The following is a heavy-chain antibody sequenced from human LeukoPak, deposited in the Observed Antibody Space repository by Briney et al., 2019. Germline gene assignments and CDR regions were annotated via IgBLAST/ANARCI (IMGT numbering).Heavy chain of an antibody. D-gene: IGHD5-24*01. Sequence: ASVKVSCKASGYIFTDYYMHWVRQAPGQELGWMGRINPNSGDTNYAQKFQGRVSMTRDSSISTAYMDLSDLRSDDTAVYSCARGRNIEMTTMSGGSDYWGQGTLVTVSS. V-gene: IGHV1-2*06. CDR3: ARGRNIEMTTMSGGSDY. J-gene: IGHJ4*02. CDR1: GYIFTDYY. CDR2: INPNSGDT.